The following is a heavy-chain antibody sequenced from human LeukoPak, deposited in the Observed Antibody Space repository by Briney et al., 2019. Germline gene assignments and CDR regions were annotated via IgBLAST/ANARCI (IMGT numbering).Heavy chain of an antibody. Sequence: GGSLRLSCAGSGVTLSDYGIHWVRQAPGKGLEWVAVISYDGAITYYADSVKGRFTISRDNSKNTLYLQMGSLRAEDMAVYYCARAAEAPGYCYYMDVWGKGTTVTVSS. CDR2: ISYDGAIT. J-gene: IGHJ6*03. CDR1: GVTLSDYG. V-gene: IGHV3-30*03. CDR3: ARAAEAPGYCYYMDV.